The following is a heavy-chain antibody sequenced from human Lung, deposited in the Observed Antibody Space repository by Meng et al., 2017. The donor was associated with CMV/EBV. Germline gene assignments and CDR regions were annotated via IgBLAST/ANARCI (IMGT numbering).Heavy chain of an antibody. CDR2: ISWNSGNI. CDR1: GFSFDDHA. J-gene: IGHJ4*02. Sequence: GGSXRLSCAASGFSFDDHAMHWVRQAPGKGLEWVSGISWNSGNIGYADSVKGRFTISRDNAKNSLYLQMDNLRTEDTALYYCVRDRNYGVYLGSDYWGQGTLVTVSS. D-gene: IGHD4-17*01. CDR3: VRDRNYGVYLGSDY. V-gene: IGHV3-9*01.